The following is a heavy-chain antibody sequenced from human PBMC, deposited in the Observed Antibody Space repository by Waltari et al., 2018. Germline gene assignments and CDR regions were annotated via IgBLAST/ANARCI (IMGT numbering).Heavy chain of an antibody. CDR2: IYSGGST. D-gene: IGHD3-10*01. CDR1: AFTVSSNY. Sequence: EVQLVESGGGLIQPGGSLRLPCAASAFTVSSNYMSWVRQAPGKGLEWVSVIYSGGSTYYADSVKGRFTISRDNSKNTLYLQMNSLRAEDTAVYYCARPLRGSAFDIWGQGTMVTVSS. J-gene: IGHJ3*02. CDR3: ARPLRGSAFDI. V-gene: IGHV3-53*01.